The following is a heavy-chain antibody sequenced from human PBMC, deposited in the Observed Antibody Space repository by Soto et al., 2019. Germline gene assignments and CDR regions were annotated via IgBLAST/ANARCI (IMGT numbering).Heavy chain of an antibody. CDR2: ISGSGGST. CDR3: AKDGSTTGDFWIGYYLYYYYGMDV. CDR1: GFTFSSYA. D-gene: IGHD3-3*01. Sequence: LRLSCAASGFTFSSYAMSWVRQAPGKGLEWVSAISGSGGSTYYADSVKGRFTISRDNSKNTLYLQMNSLRAEDTAVYYCAKDGSTTGDFWIGYYLYYYYGMDVWCQGPTLTL. V-gene: IGHV3-23*01. J-gene: IGHJ6*02.